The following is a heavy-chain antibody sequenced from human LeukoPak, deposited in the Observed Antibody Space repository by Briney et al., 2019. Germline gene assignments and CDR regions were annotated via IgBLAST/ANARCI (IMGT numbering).Heavy chain of an antibody. CDR3: ARDRSIFGVVTLPDY. V-gene: IGHV3-21*01. D-gene: IGHD3-3*01. CDR1: GLTFSSYC. CDR2: ISSSSSNT. J-gene: IGHJ4*02. Sequence: PGRSLRLSWAPSGLTFSSYCMNWVRQAAGKGLGGVSSISSSSSNTYYADSVKGRFTISRDNAKNSLYLQMNSLRAEDTAVYYCARDRSIFGVVTLPDYWGQGTLVTVSS.